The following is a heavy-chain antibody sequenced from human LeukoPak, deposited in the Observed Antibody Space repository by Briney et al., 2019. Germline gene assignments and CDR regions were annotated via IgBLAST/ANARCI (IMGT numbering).Heavy chain of an antibody. CDR2: IYSGGST. Sequence: GGSLRLSCAASGFTVSSNYMSWVRQAPGKGLEWVSVIYSGGSTYYADSVKGRFTISRGNSKNTLYLQMNSLRAEDTAVYYCARDREEQWLVGGGYGMDVWGQGTTVTVSS. J-gene: IGHJ6*02. CDR1: GFTVSSNY. V-gene: IGHV3-53*01. CDR3: ARDREEQWLVGGGYGMDV. D-gene: IGHD6-19*01.